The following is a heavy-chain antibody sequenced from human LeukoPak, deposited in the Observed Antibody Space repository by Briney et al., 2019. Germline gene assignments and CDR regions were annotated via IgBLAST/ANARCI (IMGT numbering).Heavy chain of an antibody. J-gene: IGHJ4*02. CDR1: GGSISSYY. CDR3: ARQDSSGCFDY. D-gene: IGHD3-22*01. V-gene: IGHV4-59*08. Sequence: KSSETLSLTCTVSGGSISSYYWSWIRQPPGKGLEWIGYIYYSGGTNYNPSLKSRVTISVDTSKNQFSLKLSSVTAADTAVYYCARQDSSGCFDYWGQGTLVTVSS. CDR2: IYYSGGT.